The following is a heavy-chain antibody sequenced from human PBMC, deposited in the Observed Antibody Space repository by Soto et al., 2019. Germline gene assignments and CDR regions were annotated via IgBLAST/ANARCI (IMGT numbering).Heavy chain of an antibody. D-gene: IGHD2-8*01. CDR1: GFTFSDHH. J-gene: IGHJ4*02. V-gene: IGHV3-72*01. CDR2: ARNKAHGYTT. Sequence: GGSLRLSCAASGFTFSDHHMDWVRQAPGKGLERVGRARNKAHGYTTAYAASLKGRFTISRDDSKNSLSLQMNSLKTEDTAAYFCARLMGTSFDLWGQGTLVTVSS. CDR3: ARLMGTSFDL.